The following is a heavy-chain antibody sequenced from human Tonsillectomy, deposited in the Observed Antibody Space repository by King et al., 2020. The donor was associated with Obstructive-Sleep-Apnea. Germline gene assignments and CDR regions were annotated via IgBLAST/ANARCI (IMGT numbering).Heavy chain of an antibody. J-gene: IGHJ6*02. CDR3: ARDLEDMLAATTPDYYYYGMDV. Sequence: QLVQSGAEVKKPGSSVKVSCKASGGTFSSYAISWVRQAPGQGLEWMGGIIPIFGTANYAQKFQGRVTITADESTSTAYMELSSLRSEDTAVYYCARDLEDMLAATTPDYYYYGMDVWGQGTTVTVSS. CDR2: IIPIFGTA. D-gene: IGHD2-15*01. V-gene: IGHV1-69*01. CDR1: GGTFSSYA.